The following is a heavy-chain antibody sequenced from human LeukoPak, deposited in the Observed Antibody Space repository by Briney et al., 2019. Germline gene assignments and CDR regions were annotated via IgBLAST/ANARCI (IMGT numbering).Heavy chain of an antibody. J-gene: IGHJ4*02. Sequence: SETLSLTCTVSGGSISSSSYYWGWIRQPPGKGLEWIGSIYYSGSTYYNPSLKSRVTISVDTSKNQFSLKLSSVTAADTAVYYCARGGGGALESYFDYWGQGTLVTVSS. CDR3: ARGGGGALESYFDY. V-gene: IGHV4-39*07. CDR2: IYYSGST. D-gene: IGHD5-24*01. CDR1: GGSISSSSYY.